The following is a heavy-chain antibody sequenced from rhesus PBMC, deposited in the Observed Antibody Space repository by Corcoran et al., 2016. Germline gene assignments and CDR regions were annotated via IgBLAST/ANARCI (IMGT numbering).Heavy chain of an antibody. CDR1: GGSISDDYY. Sequence: QVQLQESGPGLVKPSETLSLTCAVSGGSISDDYYWSWIRQPPGKGLEWIGEINGNSWTTNSNPALKSRVTISKDASKNQFSLKLSSVTAADTAVYYCARRPSGYYFDYWGQGVLVTVSS. CDR3: ARRPSGYYFDY. D-gene: IGHD5-24*01. CDR2: INGNSWTT. V-gene: IGHV4-143*01. J-gene: IGHJ4*01.